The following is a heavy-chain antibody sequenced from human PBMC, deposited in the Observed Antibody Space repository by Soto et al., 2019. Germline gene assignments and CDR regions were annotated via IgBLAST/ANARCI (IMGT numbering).Heavy chain of an antibody. J-gene: IGHJ4*02. V-gene: IGHV3-23*01. CDR2: SSASGRST. D-gene: IGHD6-19*01. CDR3: AKDGQWLDVHFDY. CDR1: GFTFSTSA. Sequence: GGSLILSCAASGFTFSTSAMSWVRQAPGKGLEWVSISSASGRSTYHADSGKGRFSVSRDNSKNTLYLQMTRLRVEDTAVYYCAKDGQWLDVHFDYWGKGTLVTVSS.